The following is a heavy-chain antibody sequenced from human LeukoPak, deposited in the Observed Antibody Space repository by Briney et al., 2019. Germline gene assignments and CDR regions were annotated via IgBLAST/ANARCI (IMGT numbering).Heavy chain of an antibody. Sequence: SETLPLTCTVSGGSISGSDYYWTWIRQPPGKGLEWIASIYYSGNTLYNPSLKSRVTMSVDTSKNQFSLKLSSVTAADTAVYYCAGKGYYYDSSGYLNWGQGTLVTVSS. CDR2: IYYSGNT. D-gene: IGHD3-22*01. CDR1: GGSISGSDYY. V-gene: IGHV4-39*01. J-gene: IGHJ4*02. CDR3: AGKGYYYDSSGYLN.